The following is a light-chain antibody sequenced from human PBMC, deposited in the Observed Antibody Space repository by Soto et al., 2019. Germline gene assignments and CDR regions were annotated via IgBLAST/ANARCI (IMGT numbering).Light chain of an antibody. CDR1: QSISSW. CDR3: QQYDSHISKT. Sequence: DIQMTQSPSTLSASVGDRVAITCRANQSISSWLDWYQQKPGKAPKLLIYKASSLEGGVPSRFNGSGSGTEFTLTISSLQPDDFATYYCQQYDSHISKTFAQGTKLEI. J-gene: IGKJ2*01. V-gene: IGKV1-5*03. CDR2: KAS.